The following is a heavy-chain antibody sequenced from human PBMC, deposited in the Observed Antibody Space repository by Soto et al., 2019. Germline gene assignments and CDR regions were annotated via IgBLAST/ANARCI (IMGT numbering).Heavy chain of an antibody. CDR3: ASRDYNDAFDI. D-gene: IGHD4-4*01. Sequence: QVQLQESGPGLVKPSETLSLTCTVSGVSISTYYWTWIRQPPGKGLEWLGPVFYIGNTNYNPSLKSRVTISVDASRNQCSLRLSSVTAADTAMYYCASRDYNDAFDIWGQGTLVTVSS. V-gene: IGHV4-59*01. CDR2: VFYIGNT. J-gene: IGHJ3*02. CDR1: GVSISTYY.